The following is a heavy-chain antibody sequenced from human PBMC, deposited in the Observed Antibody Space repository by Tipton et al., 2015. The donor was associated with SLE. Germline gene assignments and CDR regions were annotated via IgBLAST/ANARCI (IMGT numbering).Heavy chain of an antibody. CDR1: GGSISSSSYY. J-gene: IGHJ6*02. V-gene: IGHV4-39*02. D-gene: IGHD3-22*01. CDR2: IYYSGST. CDR3: ARETRLGYYDSSGSLYYYYYGMDV. Sequence: TLSLTCTVSGGSISSSSYYWGWIRQPPGKGLEWIGSIYYSGSTYYNPSLKSRVTISVDTSKNQFSLKLSSVTAADTAVYYCARETRLGYYDSSGSLYYYYYGMDVWGQGTTVTVSS.